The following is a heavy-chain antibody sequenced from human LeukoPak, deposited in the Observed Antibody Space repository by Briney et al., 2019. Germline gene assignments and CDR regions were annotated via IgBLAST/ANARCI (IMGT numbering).Heavy chain of an antibody. CDR2: INPSGGST. CDR3: ARVANRDSSGYYEALDF. Sequence: ASVKVSCKASGYTFTSYYMHWVRQAPGQGLEWMGIINPSGGSTTYAQKFQGRVTMTRDTSTSTVYMELSSLRSEDTAVYYCARVANRDSSGYYEALDFWGQGTLVTVSS. D-gene: IGHD3-22*01. CDR1: GYTFTSYY. V-gene: IGHV1-46*01. J-gene: IGHJ4*02.